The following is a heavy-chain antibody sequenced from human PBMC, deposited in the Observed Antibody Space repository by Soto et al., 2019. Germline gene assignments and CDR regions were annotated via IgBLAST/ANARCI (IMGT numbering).Heavy chain of an antibody. D-gene: IGHD3-10*01. V-gene: IGHV3-23*01. CDR3: AKCITMVRATYFDY. CDR2: ISGSGGST. Sequence: EVQLLESGGGLVQPGGSLRLSCAASGFTFSSYAMSWVRQAPGKGLEWVSAISGSGGSTYYADSVKGRFTISRDNSKNTLYRQMISLRAEDTAVYYCAKCITMVRATYFDYWGQGTLVTVSS. CDR1: GFTFSSYA. J-gene: IGHJ4*02.